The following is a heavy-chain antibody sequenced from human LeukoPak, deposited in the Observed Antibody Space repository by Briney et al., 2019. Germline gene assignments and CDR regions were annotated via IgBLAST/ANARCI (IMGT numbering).Heavy chain of an antibody. Sequence: GGSLRLSCAASGFTFSSYAMSWVRQAPGKGPEWVSAISGSGGSTYYADSVKGRFTISRDNSKNTLYLQMNSLRAEDTAVYYCAKDRNFIDFWSGYNHNDAFDIWGQGTMVTVSS. V-gene: IGHV3-23*01. CDR1: GFTFSSYA. J-gene: IGHJ3*02. CDR2: ISGSGGST. CDR3: AKDRNFIDFWSGYNHNDAFDI. D-gene: IGHD3-3*01.